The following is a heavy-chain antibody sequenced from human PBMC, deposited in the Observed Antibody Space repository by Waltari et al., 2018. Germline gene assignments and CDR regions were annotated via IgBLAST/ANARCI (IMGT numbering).Heavy chain of an antibody. CDR1: GGSISRSNW. CDR2: IYHSGST. J-gene: IGHJ3*02. D-gene: IGHD3-22*01. V-gene: IGHV4-4*02. CDR3: ARVMSPTYYYDSSGSREDAFDI. Sequence: QVQLQESGPGLVKPSGTLSLTCAVSGGSISRSNWWSWVRQPPGKGLAWIGEIYHSGSTNYNPSLKSRVTISVDKSKNQFSLKLSSVTAADTAVYYCARVMSPTYYYDSSGSREDAFDIWGQGTMVTVSS.